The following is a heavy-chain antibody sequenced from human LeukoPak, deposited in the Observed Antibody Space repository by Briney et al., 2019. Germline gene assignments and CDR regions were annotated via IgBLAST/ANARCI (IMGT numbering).Heavy chain of an antibody. CDR2: ISSSGSTI. J-gene: IGHJ4*02. V-gene: IGHV3-48*03. CDR1: GFTFSSYE. D-gene: IGHD6-13*01. CDR3: ARIHSSSWQNFDY. Sequence: GGSLRLSCAASGFTFSSYEMNWVRQAPGKGLEWVSYISSSGSTIYYADSVKGRFTISRDNAKNSLYLQMNSLRAEDTAVYYCARIHSSSWQNFDYWGQGTLVTASS.